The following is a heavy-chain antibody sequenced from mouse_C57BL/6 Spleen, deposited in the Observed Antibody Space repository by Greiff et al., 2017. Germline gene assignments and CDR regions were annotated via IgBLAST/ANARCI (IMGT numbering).Heavy chain of an antibody. J-gene: IGHJ2*01. CDR2: INPGSGGT. V-gene: IGHV1-54*01. D-gene: IGHD1-1*01. CDR3: ARTVVVFDY. Sequence: QVQLQQSGAELVRPGTSVKVSCKASGYAFTNYLIEWVKQRPGQGLEWIGVINPGSGGTNYNEKFKGKATLTADKSSSTAYMQLSSLTSEDSAVYFCARTVVVFDYWGQGTTLTVSA. CDR1: GYAFTNYL.